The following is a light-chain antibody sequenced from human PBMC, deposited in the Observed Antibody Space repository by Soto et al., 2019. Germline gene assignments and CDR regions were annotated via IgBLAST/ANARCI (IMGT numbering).Light chain of an antibody. J-gene: IGKJ5*01. CDR1: QSVTSN. Sequence: EIVMTQSPSSLSVSPGENATPSCWASQSVTSNLAWYQQKPGQAPRLLIYGASTRATGIPARFSGSGSGTEFTLTISSLQSEDFAVYYCQHYNNWSTFGQGTRLEIK. V-gene: IGKV3-15*01. CDR2: GAS. CDR3: QHYNNWST.